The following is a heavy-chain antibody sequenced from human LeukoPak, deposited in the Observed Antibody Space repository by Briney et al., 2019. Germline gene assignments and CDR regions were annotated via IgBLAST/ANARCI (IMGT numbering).Heavy chain of an antibody. D-gene: IGHD6-19*01. CDR2: INHSGST. CDR3: ARSYLGGWYYFDY. Sequence: PSETLSLTCAVHGGSFSGYYWSWIRQPPGKGLEWIGEINHSGSTNYNPSLKSRVTISVDTSKNQFSLKLSSVTAADTAVYYCARSYLGGWYYFDYWGQGTLVTVSS. J-gene: IGHJ4*02. CDR1: GGSFSGYY. V-gene: IGHV4-34*01.